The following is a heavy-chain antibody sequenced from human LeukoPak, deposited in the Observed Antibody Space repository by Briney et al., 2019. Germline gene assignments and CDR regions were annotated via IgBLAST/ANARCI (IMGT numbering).Heavy chain of an antibody. V-gene: IGHV3-30*18. CDR1: GFTFSSYG. D-gene: IGHD3-16*01. Sequence: GGSLRLSCAASGFTFSSYGMHWVRQAPGKGLEWVAVISYDGSNKYYADSVEGRFTISRDNSKNTLYLQMNSLRAEDTAVYYCAKDRGRYGSAGYYGMDVWGQGTTVTVSS. CDR3: AKDRGRYGSAGYYGMDV. J-gene: IGHJ6*02. CDR2: ISYDGSNK.